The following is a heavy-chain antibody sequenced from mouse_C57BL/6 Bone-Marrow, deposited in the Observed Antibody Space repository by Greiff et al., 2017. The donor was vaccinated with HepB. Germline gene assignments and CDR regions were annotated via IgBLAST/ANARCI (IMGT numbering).Heavy chain of an antibody. J-gene: IGHJ2*01. Sequence: EVKLVESGEGLVKPGGSLKLSCAASGFTFSSYAMSWVRQTPEKRLEWVAYISSGGDYIYYADTVKGRFTISRDNARNTRYLQMSSLKSEDTAMYYCTSQFYSPFDYWGQGTTLTVSS. CDR1: GFTFSSYA. CDR2: ISSGGDYI. CDR3: TSQFYSPFDY. V-gene: IGHV5-9-1*02. D-gene: IGHD2-12*01.